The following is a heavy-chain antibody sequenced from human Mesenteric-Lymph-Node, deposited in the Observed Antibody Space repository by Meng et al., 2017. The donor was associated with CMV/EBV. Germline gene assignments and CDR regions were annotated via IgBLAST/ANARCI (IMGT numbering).Heavy chain of an antibody. CDR3: ARDPSQDNWFDP. Sequence: ASVKVSCKASGYTFTGYYIHWVRQVPGQGLEWMGWIDPNNGATDYAQKFQGRVTMTRDTSISTAYMELSRLSSDDTAVYYCARDPSQDNWFDPWGLGTLVTVS. CDR1: GYTFTGYY. J-gene: IGHJ5*02. V-gene: IGHV1-2*02. CDR2: IDPNNGAT.